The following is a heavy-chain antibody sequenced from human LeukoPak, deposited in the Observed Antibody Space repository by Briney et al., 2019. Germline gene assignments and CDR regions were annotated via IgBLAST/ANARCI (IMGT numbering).Heavy chain of an antibody. V-gene: IGHV1-2*06. D-gene: IGHD3-22*01. CDR2: INPNSGGT. J-gene: IGHJ4*02. CDR3: ARRDYYDSRGDFDY. Sequence: ASVKVSCKASGYTFTGYYMHWVRQAPGQGLEWMGRINPNSGGTNYAQKFQGRVTMTRDTSISTAYMELSRLRSDDTAVYYCARRDYYDSRGDFDYWGQGTLVTVSS. CDR1: GYTFTGYY.